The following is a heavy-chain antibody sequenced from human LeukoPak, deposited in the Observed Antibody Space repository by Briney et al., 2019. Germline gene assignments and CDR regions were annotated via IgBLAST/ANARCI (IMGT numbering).Heavy chain of an antibody. CDR2: INWNGGST. Sequence: GGSLRLSCTASGFTFDDYGMSWVRQGPGKGLESVSGINWNGGSTGYADSVKGRFTISRDNAKNSLYLQMNSLRAEDTALYYCARVYYDHVMGPTTHFDYWGQGTLVTVSS. CDR3: ARVYYDHVMGPTTHFDY. V-gene: IGHV3-20*04. CDR1: GFTFDDYG. D-gene: IGHD3-16*01. J-gene: IGHJ4*02.